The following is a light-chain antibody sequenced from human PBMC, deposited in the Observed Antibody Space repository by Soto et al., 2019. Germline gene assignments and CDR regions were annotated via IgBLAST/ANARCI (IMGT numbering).Light chain of an antibody. V-gene: IGLV1-51*01. J-gene: IGLJ2*01. CDR1: RSNIGSHY. Sequence: QSVVTQPPSASGAPGQWVTISCSGSRSNIGSHYISWYQHLPGTAPKLLIFDNSKRPSGIPDRFSGSKSGGSATLTIAGLQTGDEGDYFCASWHNSLRGVVFGGGTKLTVL. CDR2: DNS. CDR3: ASWHNSLRGVV.